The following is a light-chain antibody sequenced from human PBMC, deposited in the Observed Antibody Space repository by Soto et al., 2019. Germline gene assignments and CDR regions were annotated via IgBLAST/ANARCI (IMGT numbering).Light chain of an antibody. Sequence: EIVMTQSPATLSVSPGERATLSCRASQSVSGKLAWYQQKPGQAPRLLIYGESTRATGIPDRFSGSGSGTDFTLTISSLEAEDVAFYWCQQYFDVPFTFGGGTKVDIK. CDR2: GES. CDR3: QQYFDVPFT. J-gene: IGKJ4*01. CDR1: QSVSGK. V-gene: IGKV3D-15*01.